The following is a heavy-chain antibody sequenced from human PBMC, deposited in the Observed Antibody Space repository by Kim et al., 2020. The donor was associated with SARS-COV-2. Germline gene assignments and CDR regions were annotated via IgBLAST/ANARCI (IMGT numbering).Heavy chain of an antibody. J-gene: IGHJ5*02. D-gene: IGHD5-18*01. V-gene: IGHV3-64D*09. Sequence: DSVKGRFTISRDNSKNTLYLQMSSLRAEDTAVYYCVKDLTAMDSYNWFDPWGQGTLVTVSS. CDR3: VKDLTAMDSYNWFDP.